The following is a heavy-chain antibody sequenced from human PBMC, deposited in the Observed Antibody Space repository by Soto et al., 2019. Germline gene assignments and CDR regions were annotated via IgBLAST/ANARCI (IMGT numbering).Heavy chain of an antibody. CDR2: INDGNGNT. D-gene: IGHD4-17*01. CDR3: ARGLDYGDLVYYFDY. CDR1: AYPFTSYA. V-gene: IGHV1-3*01. Sequence: GSVKVSFKASAYPFTSYAMHLVRQAPGQRLEWMGWINDGNGNTKYSQKFHGRVTITRDTSASTAYMELSSLRSEDTAVYYCARGLDYGDLVYYFDYWGQGTLVTVSS. J-gene: IGHJ4*02.